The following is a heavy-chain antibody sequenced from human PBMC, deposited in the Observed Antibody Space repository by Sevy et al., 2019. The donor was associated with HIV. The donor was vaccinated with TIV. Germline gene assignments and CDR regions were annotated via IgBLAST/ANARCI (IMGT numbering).Heavy chain of an antibody. J-gene: IGHJ4*02. CDR3: AKDWRIAAAIDY. CDR1: GFTFSSYG. Sequence: GGSLRLSCAASGFTFSSYGMHWVRQAPGKGLEWVAFIRYDGSNKYYADSVKGRFTISRDNSKNTLYLQMNSLRAEDTAVYYCAKDWRIAAAIDYWGQGTLVTVSS. CDR2: IRYDGSNK. D-gene: IGHD6-13*01. V-gene: IGHV3-30*02.